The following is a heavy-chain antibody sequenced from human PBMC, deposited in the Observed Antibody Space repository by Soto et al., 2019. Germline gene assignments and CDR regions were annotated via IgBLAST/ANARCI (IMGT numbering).Heavy chain of an antibody. CDR2: FDPEDGET. V-gene: IGHV1-24*01. Sequence: GASVKVSCKVSGYTLTELSMHWVRQAPGKGLEWMGGFDPEDGETIYAQKFQGRVTMTEDTSTDTAYMELSSLRSEDTAVYYCATGTIHYYYMAVWGKGTTVTVSS. CDR3: ATGTIHYYYMAV. CDR1: GYTLTELS. J-gene: IGHJ6*03.